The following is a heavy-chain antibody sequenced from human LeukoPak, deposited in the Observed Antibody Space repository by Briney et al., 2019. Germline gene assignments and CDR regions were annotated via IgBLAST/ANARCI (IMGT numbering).Heavy chain of an antibody. D-gene: IGHD5-18*01. CDR3: AKDRIGYSYGYFLSP. J-gene: IGHJ5*02. V-gene: IGHV3-23*01. CDR1: GFTFNNYA. Sequence: RTGGSLRLSCAASGFTFNNYAMTWVRQAPGKGLEWVSTISDSVSGGSTYYADSVKGRFTISRDNSKNTLYLQMNSLRAEDTAVYYCAKDRIGYSYGYFLSPWGQGTLVTVSS. CDR2: ISDSVSGGST.